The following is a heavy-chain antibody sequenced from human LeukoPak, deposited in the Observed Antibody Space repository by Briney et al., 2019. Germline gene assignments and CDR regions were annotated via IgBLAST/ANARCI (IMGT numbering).Heavy chain of an antibody. CDR2: INPSGGST. V-gene: IGHV1-46*01. CDR3: ASQYYTRLDYYYGMDV. J-gene: IGHJ6*02. D-gene: IGHD2/OR15-2a*01. CDR1: GYTFTSYF. Sequence: ASVKVSCKASGYTFTSYFMHWVRQAAGQGLEWMGIINPSGGSTSYAQKFQGRVTMTRDTSTSTVYMELSSLRSEDTAVYYCASQYYTRLDYYYGMDVWGQGTTVTVSS.